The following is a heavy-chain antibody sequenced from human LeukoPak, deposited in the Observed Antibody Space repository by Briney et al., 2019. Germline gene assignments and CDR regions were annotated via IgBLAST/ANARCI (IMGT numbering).Heavy chain of an antibody. CDR3: ARAWGYDGYFDY. Sequence: SVKVSCKASVGTFSSYAISWVRQAPGQGLEWMGGIIPIFGTANYAQKFQGRVTITADESTSTAYMELSSLRSEDTAVYYCARAWGYDGYFDYWGQGTLVTVSS. V-gene: IGHV1-69*01. CDR2: IIPIFGTA. J-gene: IGHJ4*02. CDR1: VGTFSSYA. D-gene: IGHD5-12*01.